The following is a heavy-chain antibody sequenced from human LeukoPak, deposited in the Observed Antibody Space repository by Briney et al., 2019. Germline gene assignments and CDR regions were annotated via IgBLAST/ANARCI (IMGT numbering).Heavy chain of an antibody. D-gene: IGHD3-3*01. CDR1: GGSISSYY. CDR2: IYYSGST. CDR3: ARQRPRITIFGVVITKKRYNWFDP. J-gene: IGHJ5*02. Sequence: SETLSLTCTVPGGSISSYYWSWIRQPPGKGLEWIGYIYYSGSTYYNPSLKSRVTISVDTSKNQFSLKLSSVTAADTAVYYCARQRPRITIFGVVITKKRYNWFDPWGQGTLVTVSS. V-gene: IGHV4-59*08.